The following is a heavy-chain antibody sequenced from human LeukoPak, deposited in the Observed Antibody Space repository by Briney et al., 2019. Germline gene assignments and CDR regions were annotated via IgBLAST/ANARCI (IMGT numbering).Heavy chain of an antibody. CDR3: ARGPWDCSSTSCYGQAFDI. V-gene: IGHV1-69*13. CDR2: IIPIFGTA. CDR1: GGTFISYA. J-gene: IGHJ3*02. D-gene: IGHD2-2*01. Sequence: SVKVSCKASGGTFISYAISWVRQAPGQGLEWMGGIIPIFGTANYAQKFQGRVTITADESTSTAYMELSSLRSEDTAVYYCARGPWDCSSTSCYGQAFDIWGQGTMVTVSS.